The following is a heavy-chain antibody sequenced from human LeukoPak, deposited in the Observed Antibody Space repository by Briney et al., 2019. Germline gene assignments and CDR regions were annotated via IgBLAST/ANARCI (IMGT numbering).Heavy chain of an antibody. D-gene: IGHD3-3*01. CDR3: TNEVRYYDFWSGEDYYMDV. V-gene: IGHV3-49*04. Sequence: GGSLRLSCTASGFTFGDYAMSWVRQAPGKGLEWVGFIRSKAYGGTTEYAASVKGRFTISRDDSKSIAYLQMNSLKTEDTAVYYCTNEVRYYDFWSGEDYYMDVWGKGTTVTVSS. J-gene: IGHJ6*03. CDR1: GFTFGDYA. CDR2: IRSKAYGGTT.